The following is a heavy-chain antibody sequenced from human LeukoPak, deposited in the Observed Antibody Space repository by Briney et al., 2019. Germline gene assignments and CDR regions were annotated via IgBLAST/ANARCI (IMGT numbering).Heavy chain of an antibody. CDR3: ARDLDYGDYVAY. Sequence: ASVKVSCKASGYTFTTYGISWVRQAPGQGLEWMGWISAYTGNTNYAQKLQGRVTMTTDTSTSTAYMELRSLRSDDTAVYYRARDLDYGDYVAYWGQGTLVTVSS. D-gene: IGHD4-17*01. CDR2: ISAYTGNT. CDR1: GYTFTTYG. J-gene: IGHJ4*02. V-gene: IGHV1-18*01.